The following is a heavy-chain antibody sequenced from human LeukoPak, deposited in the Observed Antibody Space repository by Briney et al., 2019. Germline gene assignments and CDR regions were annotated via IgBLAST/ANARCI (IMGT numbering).Heavy chain of an antibody. D-gene: IGHD2-8*01. V-gene: IGHV1-2*02. J-gene: IGHJ4*02. Sequence: ASVKVSCKTSGYTFTAYYMYWLRQAPGQGLECMGWIYPNSGATGYAQNFQGRVTMTRDTSVSTIYMELSRLRSDDTADYYCARDGVSTTPDFDYWGQGTLVTVSS. CDR1: GYTFTAYY. CDR2: IYPNSGAT. CDR3: ARDGVSTTPDFDY.